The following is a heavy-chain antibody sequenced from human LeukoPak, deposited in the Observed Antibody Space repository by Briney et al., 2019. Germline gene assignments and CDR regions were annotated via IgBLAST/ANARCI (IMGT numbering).Heavy chain of an antibody. D-gene: IGHD3-9*01. V-gene: IGHV3-21*01. CDR3: ARAPPAGDFDWLDYYYMDV. CDR2: ISSSSSYI. J-gene: IGHJ6*03. CDR1: GFTFSSYS. Sequence: GGSLRLSCAASGFTFSSYSMNWVRRAPGKGLEWVSSISSSSSYIYYADSVKGRFTISRDNAKNSLYLQMNSLRAEDTAVYYCARAPPAGDFDWLDYYYMDVWGKGTTVTVSS.